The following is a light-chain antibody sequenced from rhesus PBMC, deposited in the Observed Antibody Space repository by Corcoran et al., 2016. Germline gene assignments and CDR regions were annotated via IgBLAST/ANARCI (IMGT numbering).Light chain of an antibody. J-gene: IGLJ1*01. CDR3: SSYAGSYTYV. Sequence: QAALTQSRSVSGSPGQSVTISCIGTTSDIGAYNFVSWYQQHPGTAPQLMIFEVNKRPSGVSDRFSGSKSGNTASLTISGLQAEDEADYVCSSYAGSYTYVFGGGTRITVL. CDR1: TSDIGAYNF. CDR2: EVN. V-gene: IGLV2-32*01.